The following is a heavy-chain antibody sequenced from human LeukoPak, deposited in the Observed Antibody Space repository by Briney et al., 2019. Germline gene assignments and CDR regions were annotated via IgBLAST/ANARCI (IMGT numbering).Heavy chain of an antibody. J-gene: IGHJ5*02. V-gene: IGHV1-69*04. CDR2: IIPILGIA. CDR1: GGTFSSYA. CDR3: ARGHDYRLTP. D-gene: IGHD5-12*01. Sequence: SVKVSFKASGGTFSSYAISWVRQAPGQGLEWMGRIIPILGIANYAQKFQGRVTITADKSTSAAYMELSSLRSEDTAVYYCARGHDYRLTPWGQGTLVTVSS.